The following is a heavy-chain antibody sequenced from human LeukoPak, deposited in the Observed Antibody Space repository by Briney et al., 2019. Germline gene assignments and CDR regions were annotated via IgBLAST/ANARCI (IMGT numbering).Heavy chain of an antibody. CDR3: AREESNYFDY. D-gene: IGHD2/OR15-2a*01. J-gene: IGHJ4*02. Sequence: SETLSLTCTVSGGSISSYYWNWIRQPPGKGLEWIGYIYYSGITNYNPSLKSRVTISVDTSKSQFSLKLSSVTAADTAVYYCAREESNYFDYWGQGTLVTVSS. CDR2: IYYSGIT. CDR1: GGSISSYY. V-gene: IGHV4-59*01.